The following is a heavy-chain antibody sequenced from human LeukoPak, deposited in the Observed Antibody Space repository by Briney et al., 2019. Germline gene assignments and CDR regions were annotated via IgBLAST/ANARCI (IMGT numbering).Heavy chain of an antibody. V-gene: IGHV1-18*01. J-gene: IGHJ5*02. D-gene: IGHD2-2*01. CDR2: ISAYNGNT. CDR3: AIVVVPAAQIIGVWFDP. Sequence: GASVKVSCKASGYTFTSYGISWVRQAPGQGLEWMGWISAYNGNTNYAQKLQGRVTMTTDTSTSTAYMELRSLRSDDTAVYYCAIVVVPAAQIIGVWFDPWGQGTLVTVSS. CDR1: GYTFTSYG.